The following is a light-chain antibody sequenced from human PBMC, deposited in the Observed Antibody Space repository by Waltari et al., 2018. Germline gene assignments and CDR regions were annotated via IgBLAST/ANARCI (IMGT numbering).Light chain of an antibody. CDR1: QSILYSADKGNY. CDR3: QQYYSSPLT. CDR2: WES. Sequence: DIVMTQSPDSLAESLGERATINCKSSQSILYSADKGNYLAWYQKKPGQPPRLLIYWESTRASGVPDRFSGAGSGTDFNFTISSLQAEDVAVYYCQQYYSSPLTFGPGTKVDIK. J-gene: IGKJ3*01. V-gene: IGKV4-1*01.